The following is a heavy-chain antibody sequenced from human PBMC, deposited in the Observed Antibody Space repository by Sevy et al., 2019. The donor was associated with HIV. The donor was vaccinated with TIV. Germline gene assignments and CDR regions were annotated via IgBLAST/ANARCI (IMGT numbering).Heavy chain of an antibody. J-gene: IGHJ4*02. D-gene: IGHD1-26*01. V-gene: IGHV3-30-3*02. CDR2: ISYDGSKK. Sequence: GGSLRLSCATSGFLFSSFALHWVRQAPGKGLEWVAVISYDGSKKDYADSVKGRFTIFKDTSKNTLHLEMNSLGAEDTAVYFCAKTGWIGGNYYGESRYYFDYWGQGTQVTVSS. CDR1: GFLFSSFA. CDR3: AKTGWIGGNYYGESRYYFDY.